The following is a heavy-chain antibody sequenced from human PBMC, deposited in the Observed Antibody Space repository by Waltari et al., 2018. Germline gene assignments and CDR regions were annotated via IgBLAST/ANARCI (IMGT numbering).Heavy chain of an antibody. CDR1: GGSISSHY. J-gene: IGHJ3*02. D-gene: IGHD2-21*01. CDR3: ASPSCGGDCYFAFDI. V-gene: IGHV4-59*11. CDR2: IDYSGST. Sequence: QVQLQESGPGLVKPSETLSLTCIVSGGSISSHYWSWIRQPPGKGLEWIGYIDYSGSTNYNPSLMIRVTISVDPSKNQFSLKLSSVTAADTAVYYCASPSCGGDCYFAFDIWGQGTMVTVSS.